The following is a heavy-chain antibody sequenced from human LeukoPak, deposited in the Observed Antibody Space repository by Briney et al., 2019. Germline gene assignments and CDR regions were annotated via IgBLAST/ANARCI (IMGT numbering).Heavy chain of an antibody. CDR1: GFTLRSYA. Sequence: GGSLRLSCSAPGFTLRSYAMHWVRQAPGTGLEYVSVISSNGGSTNYADSVKGRFTISRDNSKNTLYLQMSSLRAEDTAVYYCVKDRHFYYGSGRNPGAFDIWGQGTMVTVSS. V-gene: IGHV3-64D*06. CDR3: VKDRHFYYGSGRNPGAFDI. D-gene: IGHD3-10*01. J-gene: IGHJ3*02. CDR2: ISSNGGST.